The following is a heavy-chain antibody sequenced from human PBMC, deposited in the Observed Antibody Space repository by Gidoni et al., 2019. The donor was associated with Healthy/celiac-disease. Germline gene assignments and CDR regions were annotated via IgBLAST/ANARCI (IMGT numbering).Heavy chain of an antibody. V-gene: IGHV3-33*01. Sequence: QVQLVESGGGVVRPGRSLRLSCAASGFTFSSYGMHWVRQAPGKGLEWVAVIWYDGSNKYYADSVKGRFTISRDNSKNTLYLQMNSLRAEDTAVYYCARDRIRGYYYGMDVWGQGTTVTVSS. D-gene: IGHD2-15*01. CDR3: ARDRIRGYYYGMDV. CDR1: GFTFSSYG. J-gene: IGHJ6*02. CDR2: IWYDGSNK.